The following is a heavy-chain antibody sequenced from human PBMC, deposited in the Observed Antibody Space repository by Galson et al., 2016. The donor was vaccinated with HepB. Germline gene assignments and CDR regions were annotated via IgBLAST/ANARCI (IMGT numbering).Heavy chain of an antibody. CDR3: ARSYLLGRGFGW. J-gene: IGHJ4*02. D-gene: IGHD7-27*01. Sequence: AISGDSVSSNSAGWYWIRQSPSRGLEWLGRTYYRSEWHFDYAESVKSRITINPDTAKNQFSLQLNSVTPDDTAMYYCARSYLLGRGFGWWGQGTLVTVFS. V-gene: IGHV6-1*01. CDR2: TYYRSEWHF. CDR1: GDSVSSNSAG.